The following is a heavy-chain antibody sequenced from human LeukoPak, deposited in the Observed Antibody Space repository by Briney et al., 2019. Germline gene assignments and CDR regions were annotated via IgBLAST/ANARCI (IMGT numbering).Heavy chain of an antibody. J-gene: IGHJ6*02. V-gene: IGHV3-15*01. D-gene: IGHD3-22*01. CDR2: IKSKTDGGTT. CDR1: GFTFSNAW. CDR3: TTTDISYDSSGYYHYYYYYGMDV. Sequence: PGGSLRLSCAASGFTFSNAWMSWVRQAPGKGLEWVGRIKSKTDGGTTDYAAPVKGRFTISRDDSKNTLYLQMNSLKTEDTAVYYCTTTDISYDSSGYYHYYYYYGMDVWGQGTTVTVSS.